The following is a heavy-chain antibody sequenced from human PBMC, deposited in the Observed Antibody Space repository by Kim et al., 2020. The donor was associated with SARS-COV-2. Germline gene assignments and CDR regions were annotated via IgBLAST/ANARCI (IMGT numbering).Heavy chain of an antibody. V-gene: IGHV1-2*06. CDR2: INPNSGGT. CDR1: GYTFTGYY. Sequence: ASVKVSCKASGYTFTGYYMHWVRQAPGQGLEWMGRINPNSGGTNYAQKFQGRVTMTRDTSISTAYMELSRLRSDDTAVYYCARAAWGSGRGGYYMDVWGKGPTLTVPS. D-gene: IGHD6-19*01. CDR3: ARAAWGSGRGGYYMDV. J-gene: IGHJ6*03.